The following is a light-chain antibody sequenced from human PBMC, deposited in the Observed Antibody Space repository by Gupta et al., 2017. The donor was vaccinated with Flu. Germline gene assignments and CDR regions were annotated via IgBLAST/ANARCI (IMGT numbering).Light chain of an antibody. CDR2: AAW. Sequence: PSSLSASVGDRVTITCRANQSISTYLNWYHQRPGKAPDLLIFAAWRFQDGVSSRFRGSGSGTDFTLTISSLQPADFGTYYCQQSFNIPRTFGPGTKMEI. J-gene: IGKJ2*01. CDR3: QQSFNIPRT. V-gene: IGKV1-39*01. CDR1: QSISTY.